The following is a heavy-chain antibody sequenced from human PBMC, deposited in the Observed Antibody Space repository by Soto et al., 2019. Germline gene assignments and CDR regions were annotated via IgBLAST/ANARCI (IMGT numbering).Heavy chain of an antibody. Sequence: PSETLSLTCTVSGGSISSGDYYWSWIRQPPGKGLEWIGYIYYSGSTSYNPSLKSRVTMSVDTSKSQLSLRLRSVTAADTAVYYCARQWGFAGFGELFGSGYYYYGMDVWGQGTTVTVSS. CDR3: ARQWGFAGFGELFGSGYYYYGMDV. CDR2: IYYSGST. CDR1: GGSISSGDYY. V-gene: IGHV4-30-4*01. J-gene: IGHJ6*02. D-gene: IGHD3-10*01.